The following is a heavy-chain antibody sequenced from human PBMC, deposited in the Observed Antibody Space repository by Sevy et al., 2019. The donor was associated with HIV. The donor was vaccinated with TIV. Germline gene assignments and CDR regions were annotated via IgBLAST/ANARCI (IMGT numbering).Heavy chain of an antibody. CDR1: GFTFSNYA. J-gene: IGHJ4*02. CDR2: VRNSGGGA. D-gene: IGHD3-16*01. Sequence: GGSLRLSCAASGFTFSNYAMSWVRQAPGKGLEWVSAVRNSGGGAFYADSVKGRFTISRDNSKNTLYLQMNSLRAEDTAVYYCVREGLGGFSYSLDCWGQGTLVTVSS. V-gene: IGHV3-23*01. CDR3: VREGLGGFSYSLDC.